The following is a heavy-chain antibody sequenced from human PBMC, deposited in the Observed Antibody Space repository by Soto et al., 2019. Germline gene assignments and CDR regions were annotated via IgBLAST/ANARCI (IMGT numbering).Heavy chain of an antibody. J-gene: IGHJ3*02. CDR3: ARKKTKCSSTSCYAFDI. Sequence: GGSLRLSCAASGFTFSSYSMNWVRQAPGKGLEWVSSISSSSSYIYYADSVKGRFTISRDNAKNSLYLQMNSLRAEDTAVYYCARKKTKCSSTSCYAFDIWGQGTMVTVSS. V-gene: IGHV3-21*01. CDR2: ISSSSSYI. CDR1: GFTFSSYS. D-gene: IGHD2-2*01.